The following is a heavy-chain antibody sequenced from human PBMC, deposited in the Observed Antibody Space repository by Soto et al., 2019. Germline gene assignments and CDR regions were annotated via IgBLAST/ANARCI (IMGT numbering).Heavy chain of an antibody. CDR2: IIPIFGTA. V-gene: IGHV1-69*06. CDR3: ASDHTPDSTSRVGNWFDP. CDR1: GGTFSSYA. J-gene: IGHJ5*02. D-gene: IGHD2-2*01. Sequence: QVQLVQSGAEVKKPGSSVKVSCKASGGTFSSYAISWVRQAPGQGLEWMGGIIPIFGTANYAQTFQGSVTITADKSTSTAYMELSSLRSEETAVYYCASDHTPDSTSRVGNWFDPWGKGSLVTVFS.